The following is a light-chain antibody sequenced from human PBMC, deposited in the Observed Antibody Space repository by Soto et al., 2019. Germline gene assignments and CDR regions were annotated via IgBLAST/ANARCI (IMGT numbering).Light chain of an antibody. J-gene: IGKJ4*01. V-gene: IGKV3-11*01. CDR2: DTS. CDR3: QQRSNWPRGI. CDR1: QSVSSH. Sequence: EIMLTQSPATLSLSPGERASLSCRASQSVSSHLAWYQQKPGQALRLLIYDTSIRATGIPGRFSGSGSGTEFTLTISSLEPEDFAVYYCQQRSNWPRGIFGGGTKVEIK.